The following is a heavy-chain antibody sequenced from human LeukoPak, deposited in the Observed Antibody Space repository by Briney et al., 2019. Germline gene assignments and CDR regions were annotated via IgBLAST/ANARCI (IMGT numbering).Heavy chain of an antibody. CDR1: GVTFSSYA. J-gene: IGHJ4*02. CDR3: ARFSSSWYYFDY. Sequence: SVKVSCKASGVTFSSYAISWVRQAPGQGLEWMGGIIPIFGTANYAQKFQGRVTITADESTSTAYMELSSLRSEDTAVYYCARFSSSWYYFDYWGQGTLVTVSS. V-gene: IGHV1-69*13. D-gene: IGHD6-13*01. CDR2: IIPIFGTA.